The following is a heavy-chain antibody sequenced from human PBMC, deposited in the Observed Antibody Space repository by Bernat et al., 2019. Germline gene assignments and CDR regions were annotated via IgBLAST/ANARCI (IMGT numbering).Heavy chain of an antibody. D-gene: IGHD5-12*01. CDR1: GFTFINYE. CDR2: ISGGDPTI. J-gene: IGHJ4*02. V-gene: IGHV3-48*03. Sequence: EVRLVQSGGGLVQPGGSLRLSCTASGFTFINYEMNWVRQAPGKGLEWVSYISGGDPTIYYADSVKGRFTISRDNAKNSLYLQMDSLRVEDTAVYFCAREGVNIAATIDYWGQGTLVTVSS. CDR3: AREGVNIAATIDY.